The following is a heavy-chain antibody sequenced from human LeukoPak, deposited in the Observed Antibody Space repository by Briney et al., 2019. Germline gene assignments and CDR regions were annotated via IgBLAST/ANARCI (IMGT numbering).Heavy chain of an antibody. CDR1: GGSISSSSYY. CDR2: IYYSGST. Sequence: SETLSLTCTVSGGSISSSSYYWGWIRQPPGKGLEWIGNIYYSGSTYYNPSLKSRVTISVDTSKNQFSLKLSSVTAADTAVYYCAAGVGYCSGGSCPDNWFDPWGQGTLVTVSS. V-gene: IGHV4-39*07. D-gene: IGHD2-15*01. CDR3: AAGVGYCSGGSCPDNWFDP. J-gene: IGHJ5*02.